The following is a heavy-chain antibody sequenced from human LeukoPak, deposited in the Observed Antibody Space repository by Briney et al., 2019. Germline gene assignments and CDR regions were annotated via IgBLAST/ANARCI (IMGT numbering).Heavy chain of an antibody. CDR1: GFTFSSYA. J-gene: IGHJ4*02. CDR2: IAPDGSET. CDR3: ARERVPSRYFDS. V-gene: IGHV3-7*01. Sequence: PGGSLRLSCAASGFTFSSYAMSWVRQAPGKGLEWVANIAPDGSETYFEDSVKGRFTISRDNTKNSVFLQMNSPRAEDTAVYYCARERVPSRYFDSWGQGTLVTVSS.